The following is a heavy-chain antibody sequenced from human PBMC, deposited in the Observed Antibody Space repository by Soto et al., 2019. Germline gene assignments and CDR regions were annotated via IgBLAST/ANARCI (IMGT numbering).Heavy chain of an antibody. V-gene: IGHV4-31*03. D-gene: IGHD6-13*01. CDR3: ARMSATGTRWFDP. CDR2: ISYRGIT. CDR1: GGSFSSGAYH. Sequence: SETLSLTCTVSGGSFSSGAYHWSWVRQHPGQGLEWIASISYRGITYSNPSLKSRLSMSVDTSRNQFSLNLTSVTAADTAVYHCARMSATGTRWFDPWGQGTLVTVSS. J-gene: IGHJ5*02.